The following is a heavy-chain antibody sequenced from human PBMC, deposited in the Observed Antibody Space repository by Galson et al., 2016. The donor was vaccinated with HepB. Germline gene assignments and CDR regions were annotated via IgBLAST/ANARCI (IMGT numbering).Heavy chain of an antibody. J-gene: IGHJ1*01. CDR2: ISSRGETI. V-gene: IGHV3-11*01. D-gene: IGHD3/OR15-3a*01. CDR3: ARAGLDFGLVHFY. Sequence: SLRLSCAASGFTFEDYGMSWIRQAPGKGLEWVSYISSRGETIYYTDSVKGRFTISRDNAKNSLYLQLNSLRAEDTAVYYCARAGLDFGLVHFYWGQGALVTVSS. CDR1: GFTFEDYG.